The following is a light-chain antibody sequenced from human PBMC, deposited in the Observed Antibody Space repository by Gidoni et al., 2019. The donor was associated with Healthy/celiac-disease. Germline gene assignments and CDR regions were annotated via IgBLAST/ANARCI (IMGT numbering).Light chain of an antibody. V-gene: IGLV2-14*01. J-gene: IGLJ2*01. CDR3: SSYTISSTPH. CDR1: RSDVGGYNY. CDR2: EVS. Sequence: SALTQPASVAGSPGQAITISCTGTRSDVGGYNYVSWYQHHPGKAPKLMIYEVSNRPSGVSNRFSGSKSGNTASLTISGLQAEDEADYYCSSYTISSTPHFGGGTKLTVL.